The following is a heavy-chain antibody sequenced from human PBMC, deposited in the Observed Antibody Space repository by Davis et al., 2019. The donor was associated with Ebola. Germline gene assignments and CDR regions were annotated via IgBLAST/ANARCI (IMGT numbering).Heavy chain of an antibody. D-gene: IGHD6-13*01. CDR1: GYTFTTYG. Sequence: ASVKVSCKASGYTFTTYGITWVRQAPGQGLEWMGWISSYNGNTDYAQKLQGRVTMTTDTSTSTAYMELRSLRSDDTAVYYCARVAAGGSLWLDPWGQGTLVTVSS. V-gene: IGHV1-18*01. CDR3: ARVAAGGSLWLDP. J-gene: IGHJ5*02. CDR2: ISSYNGNT.